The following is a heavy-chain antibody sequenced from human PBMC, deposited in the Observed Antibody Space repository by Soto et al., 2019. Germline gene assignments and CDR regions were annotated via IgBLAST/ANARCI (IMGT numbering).Heavy chain of an antibody. CDR1: GGSISSYY. Sequence: PSETLSLTCTVSGGSISSYYWSWIRQPPGKGLEWIGYIYNSGSTNYNPSLKSRVTISVDTSKNQFSLKVTSLTATDTAVYYCARGRASSKWLDPWGQGTLVTVPQ. CDR3: ARGRASSKWLDP. V-gene: IGHV4-59*01. J-gene: IGHJ5*02. CDR2: IYNSGST.